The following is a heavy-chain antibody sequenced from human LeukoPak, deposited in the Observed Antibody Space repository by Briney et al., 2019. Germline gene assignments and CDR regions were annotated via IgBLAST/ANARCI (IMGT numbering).Heavy chain of an antibody. D-gene: IGHD6-6*01. J-gene: IGHJ5*02. V-gene: IGHV1-69*04. CDR2: IIPIFGIA. CDR3: ARAVAARPFDP. CDR1: GGTFSSYA. Sequence: SVKVSCKASGGTFSSYAISWVRQAPGQGLEWMGRIIPIFGIANYAQKFQGGVTITADKSTSTAYMELSSLRSEDTAVYYCARAVAARPFDPWGQGTLVTVSS.